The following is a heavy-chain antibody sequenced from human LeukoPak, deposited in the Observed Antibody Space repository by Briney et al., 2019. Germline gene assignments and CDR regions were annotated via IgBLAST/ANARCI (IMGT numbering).Heavy chain of an antibody. CDR1: GASISSHY. V-gene: IGHV4-59*11. D-gene: IGHD3-3*01. CDR3: ARAGDDFWSGYYSVDP. Sequence: RASETLSLTCTVSGASISSHYWSWIRQPPGKGLEWIGYIYYSGSTNYNPSLKSRVTISVDTSKNQFSLKLSSVTAAVTAVYYCARAGDDFWSGYYSVDPWGQGTLVTVSS. J-gene: IGHJ5*02. CDR2: IYYSGST.